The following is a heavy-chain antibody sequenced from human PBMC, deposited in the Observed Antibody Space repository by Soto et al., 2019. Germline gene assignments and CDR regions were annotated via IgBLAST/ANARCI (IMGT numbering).Heavy chain of an antibody. CDR2: ISYDGSNK. CDR1: GFTFSSYA. Sequence: QVQLVESGGGVVQPGRSLRLSCAASGFTFSSYAMHWVRQAPGKGLEWVAVISYDGSNKYYADSVKGRFTISRDNSKNTLYLQMNSLRAEDTAVYYCARDRGSSSSTAWFDPWGQGTLVTDSS. J-gene: IGHJ5*02. V-gene: IGHV3-30-3*01. CDR3: ARDRGSSSSTAWFDP. D-gene: IGHD6-6*01.